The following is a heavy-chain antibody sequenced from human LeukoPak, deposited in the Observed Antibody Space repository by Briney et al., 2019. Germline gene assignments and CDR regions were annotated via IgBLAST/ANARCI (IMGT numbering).Heavy chain of an antibody. J-gene: IGHJ4*02. CDR1: GFTFSSYW. CDR3: AREGPRGNSQFDY. CDR2: IWYDGSNK. V-gene: IGHV3-33*08. D-gene: IGHD2/OR15-2a*01. Sequence: GGSLRLSCAASGFTFSSYWMNWVRQAPGKGLEWVALIWYDGSNKYYADSVKGRLTISRDNSKNTLYLQMNSLRAEDTAIYYCAREGPRGNSQFDYWGQGTLVTVSS.